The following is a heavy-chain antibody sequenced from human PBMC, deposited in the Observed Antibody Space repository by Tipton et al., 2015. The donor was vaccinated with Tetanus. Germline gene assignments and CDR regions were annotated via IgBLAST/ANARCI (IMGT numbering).Heavy chain of an antibody. CDR2: ISAYNGKT. CDR1: GYNFVNFG. V-gene: IGHV1-18*01. D-gene: IGHD6-25*01. Sequence: QLVQSGPEVKEPGASVKVSCKASGYNFVNFGITWVRQAPGQGLEWVGWISAYNGKTKYAQKLQGRVTMTTDRSASTAYMDLRRLRPDDTAVYYCARVQEQRIYFYGMDVWGQGTTVVVSS. CDR3: ARVQEQRIYFYGMDV. J-gene: IGHJ6*02.